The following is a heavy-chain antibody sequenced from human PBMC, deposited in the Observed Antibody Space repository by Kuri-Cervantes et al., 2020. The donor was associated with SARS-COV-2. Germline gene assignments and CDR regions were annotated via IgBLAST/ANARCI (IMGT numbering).Heavy chain of an antibody. Sequence: GGSLRLSCAASGFSVRSNYMSWVRQAPGKGLEWVSSIYSSGSTYYADSVKGRFTSSRESYKNTVYLQLNSLRVEDTAVYYCARSTVGFDSWGQGTLVTVSS. CDR1: GFSVRSNY. J-gene: IGHJ4*02. V-gene: IGHV3-53*01. D-gene: IGHD4-23*01. CDR2: IYSSGST. CDR3: ARSTVGFDS.